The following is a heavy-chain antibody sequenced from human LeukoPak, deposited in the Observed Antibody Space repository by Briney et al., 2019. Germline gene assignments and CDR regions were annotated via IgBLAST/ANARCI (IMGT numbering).Heavy chain of an antibody. CDR1: GFTFGDYA. V-gene: IGHV3-49*04. CDR3: ARGASAGTVPDH. D-gene: IGHD6-13*01. Sequence: GESLKISCSGSGFTFGDYAVNWVRQAPGKGLEWVGFIRSKDYGGTPEYAASVRDRFTISRDDSKSIAYLQMNSLKTEDTGVYHCARGASAGTVPDHWGQGTLVTVSS. J-gene: IGHJ4*02. CDR2: IRSKDYGGTP.